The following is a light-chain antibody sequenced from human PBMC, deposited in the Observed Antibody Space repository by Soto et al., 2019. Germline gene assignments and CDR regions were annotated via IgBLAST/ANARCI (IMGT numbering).Light chain of an antibody. CDR3: LSFTPTSTHV. CDR1: SSDIGAYDY. Sequence: SALAQPASLSGSPGQSITISCTGTSSDIGAYDYVSWFQQHPGKAPKLMISEVNNRPSGVSNRFSGSKSGNTAYLTIYGIQAEDEAEYFCLSFTPTSTHVFPKGTKVTVL. V-gene: IGLV2-14*01. J-gene: IGLJ1*01. CDR2: EVN.